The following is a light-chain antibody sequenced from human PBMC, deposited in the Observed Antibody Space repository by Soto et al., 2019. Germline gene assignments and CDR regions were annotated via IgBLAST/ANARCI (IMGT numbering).Light chain of an antibody. CDR2: GAS. J-gene: IGKJ5*01. CDR3: QQYGSSPRIT. V-gene: IGKV3-20*01. Sequence: ELVLTQSPGTLSLSPGERATLSSRVSQSVSSSYLAWYQQKPGQAPRLLIYGASSRATGIPDRFSGSGCGTDFTLTISRLEPEDFAVYYCQQYGSSPRITFGQGTRLEIK. CDR1: QSVSSSY.